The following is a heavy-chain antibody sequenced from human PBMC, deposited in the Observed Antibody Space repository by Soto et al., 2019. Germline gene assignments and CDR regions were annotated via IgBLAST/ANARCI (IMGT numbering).Heavy chain of an antibody. J-gene: IGHJ4*02. CDR3: ATSRPYIVATMVA. CDR1: GGSITSSSYY. V-gene: IGHV4-39*01. D-gene: IGHD5-12*01. Sequence: QLQLQESGPGLVKPSETLSLICTVSGGSITSSSYYWGWIRQPPGKGLEWIGSVYFGGGTYYNPSLKSRLTISVDTSTNQLSLKLNSVTAADTAGYYCATSRPYIVATMVAGGQGILVTVSS. CDR2: VYFGGGT.